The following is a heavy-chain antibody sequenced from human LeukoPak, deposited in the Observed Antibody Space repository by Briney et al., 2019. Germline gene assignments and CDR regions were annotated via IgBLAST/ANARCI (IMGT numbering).Heavy chain of an antibody. D-gene: IGHD3-22*01. Sequence: PSETLSLTCTVSGGPISSSSYYWGWIRQPPGKGLEWIGSIYYSGSTYYNPSLKSRVTISVDTSKNQFSLKLSSVTAADTAVYYCARGDPGRYYDSSLRGWFDPWGQGTLVTVSS. J-gene: IGHJ5*02. CDR3: ARGDPGRYYDSSLRGWFDP. CDR1: GGPISSSSYY. V-gene: IGHV4-39*07. CDR2: IYYSGST.